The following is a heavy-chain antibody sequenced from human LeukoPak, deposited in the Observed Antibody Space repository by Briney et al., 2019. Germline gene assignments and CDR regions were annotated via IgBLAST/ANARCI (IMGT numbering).Heavy chain of an antibody. V-gene: IGHV4-59*01. CDR3: ARDRSYCSGGSCSYYFDY. CDR1: GGSISSYY. Sequence: PSETLSLTCTVSGGSISSYYWSWIRQPPGKGLEWIGYIYYSASTNYNPSLKSRVTISVDTSKNQFSLKLSSVTAADTAVYYCARDRSYCSGGSCSYYFDYWGQGTLVTVSS. J-gene: IGHJ4*02. D-gene: IGHD2-15*01. CDR2: IYYSAST.